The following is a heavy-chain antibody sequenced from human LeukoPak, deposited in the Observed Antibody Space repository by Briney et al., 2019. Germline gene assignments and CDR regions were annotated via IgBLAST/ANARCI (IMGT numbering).Heavy chain of an antibody. CDR3: ARTYYYDSGSDNWLDP. J-gene: IGHJ5*02. D-gene: IGHD3-10*01. CDR1: GYTFTSYD. CDR2: RNPNCCNT. Sequence: EASVTVSCKASGYTFTSYDINWVRQATGQGLEWMGWRNPNCCNTGYAQKFQGRVAMTMNTSINTAYMELSSLRSEDTAVYYCARTYYYDSGSDNWLDPWGQGTLVSVSS. V-gene: IGHV1-8*01.